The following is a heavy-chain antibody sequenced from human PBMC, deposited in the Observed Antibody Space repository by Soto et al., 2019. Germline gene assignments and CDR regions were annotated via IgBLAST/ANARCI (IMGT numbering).Heavy chain of an antibody. Sequence: EVQLVESGGGVVRPGGSLRLSCAASGFTFDDYGMSWVRQAPGKGLEWVSGINWNGGSTGYADAVKGRSTISRDNAKSSLCLQMNSVRAEDTALYYCARGHGTYYYDSSGYRDAFDIWGQGTMVTVSS. D-gene: IGHD3-22*01. CDR2: INWNGGST. V-gene: IGHV3-20*04. J-gene: IGHJ3*02. CDR3: ARGHGTYYYDSSGYRDAFDI. CDR1: GFTFDDYG.